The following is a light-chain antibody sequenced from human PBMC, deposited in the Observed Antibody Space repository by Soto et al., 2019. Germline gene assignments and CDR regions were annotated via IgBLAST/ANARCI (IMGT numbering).Light chain of an antibody. J-gene: IGKJ5*01. Sequence: IQLTQSPSFLSASVGDRVTITCRASQGISSYLAWYQQKPGKAPKLLINAASTLQSGVPSRFSGGGSGTEFTLTISSLQPEDFATYYCQQLITYPITFGQGTRLEIE. CDR3: QQLITYPIT. V-gene: IGKV1-9*01. CDR2: AAS. CDR1: QGISSY.